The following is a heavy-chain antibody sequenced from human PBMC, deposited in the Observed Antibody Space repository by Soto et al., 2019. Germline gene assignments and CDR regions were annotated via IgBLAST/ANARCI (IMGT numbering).Heavy chain of an antibody. V-gene: IGHV3-7*01. CDR3: ARDGYDFWSGYYDLYYFDY. CDR2: IKQDGSEK. D-gene: IGHD3-3*01. CDR1: GFTFSSYW. Sequence: LRLSCAASGFTFSSYWMSWVRQAPGKGLEWVANIKQDGSEKYYVDSVKGRFTISRDNAKNSLYLQMNSLRAEDTAVYYCARDGYDFWSGYYDLYYFDYWGQGTLVTVSS. J-gene: IGHJ4*02.